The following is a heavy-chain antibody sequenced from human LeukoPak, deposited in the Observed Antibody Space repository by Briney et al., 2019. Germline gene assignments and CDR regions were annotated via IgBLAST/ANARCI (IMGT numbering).Heavy chain of an antibody. Sequence: PETLSLTCAVYGGSFSGYYWSWIRQPPGKGLEWIGEINHSGSTNYNPSLKSRVTISVDTSKNQFSLKLSSVTAADTAVYYCARDSSGYYVLSYYYYMDVWGKGTTVTVSS. D-gene: IGHD3-22*01. CDR3: ARDSSGYYVLSYYYYMDV. CDR1: GGSFSGYY. CDR2: INHSGST. V-gene: IGHV4-34*01. J-gene: IGHJ6*03.